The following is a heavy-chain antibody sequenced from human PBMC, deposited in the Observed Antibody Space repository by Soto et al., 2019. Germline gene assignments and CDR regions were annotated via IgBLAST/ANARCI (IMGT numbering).Heavy chain of an antibody. V-gene: IGHV4-59*01. J-gene: IGHJ4*02. CDR3: ARRYGGNFDY. CDR1: GGSINNYY. CDR2: IYYSGST. D-gene: IGHD1-26*01. Sequence: SETLSLTCTVSGGSINNYYWSWIRQPPGKGLEWIGYIYYSGSTNYNPSLKSRVTISVDTSKNQFSLKLSSVTAADTAVYYCARRYGGNFDYWGQGSLVTVSS.